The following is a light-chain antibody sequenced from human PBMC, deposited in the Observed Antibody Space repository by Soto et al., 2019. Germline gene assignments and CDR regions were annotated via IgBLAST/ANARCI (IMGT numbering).Light chain of an antibody. V-gene: IGKV3-15*01. Sequence: DIVVTQSPGPLSVSPGARVTLSCRASQSVDINLAWYQQRAGQAPRLLVYGASTKATDMPGRFSGRGSGTEFTLTINNLQSEDSAVYYCQQHNQWPITFGQGTRLEIK. CDR2: GAS. J-gene: IGKJ5*01. CDR3: QQHNQWPIT. CDR1: QSVDIN.